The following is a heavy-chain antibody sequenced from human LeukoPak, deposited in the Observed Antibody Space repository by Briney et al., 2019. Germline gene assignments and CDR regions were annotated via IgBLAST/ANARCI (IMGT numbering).Heavy chain of an antibody. CDR3: ARGDYGDYVRANDAFDI. D-gene: IGHD4-17*01. Sequence: PGGSLRLSCAASGFTFSSYAMSWVRQAPGKGLEWVSAISGSGGSTYYADSVKGRFTISRDNSKNTLYLQMSSLRAEDTAVYYCARGDYGDYVRANDAFDIWGQGTMVTVSS. CDR2: ISGSGGST. J-gene: IGHJ3*02. CDR1: GFTFSSYA. V-gene: IGHV3-23*01.